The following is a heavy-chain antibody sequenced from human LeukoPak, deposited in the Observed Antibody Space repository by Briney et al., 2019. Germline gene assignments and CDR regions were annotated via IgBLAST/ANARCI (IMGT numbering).Heavy chain of an antibody. Sequence: SVKVSCKAPGGTFSSYAISWVRQAPGQGLEWMGGIIPIFGTANYAQKFQGRVTITADESTSTAYMELSSLRSEDTAVYYCASQPFPSPMVYAIRNWFDPWGQGTLVTVSS. CDR3: ASQPFPSPMVYAIRNWFDP. D-gene: IGHD2-8*01. V-gene: IGHV1-69*13. CDR2: IIPIFGTA. J-gene: IGHJ5*02. CDR1: GGTFSSYA.